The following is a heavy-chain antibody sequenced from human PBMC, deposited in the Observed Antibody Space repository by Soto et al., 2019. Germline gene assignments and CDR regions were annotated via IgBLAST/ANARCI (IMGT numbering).Heavy chain of an antibody. CDR1: GYSISSGGYY. J-gene: IGHJ5*02. CDR2: IYYSGST. CDR3: ARVFSDSSSFFDT. Sequence: SDTLSLTCTFSGYSISSGGYYWSCISPHPGKGLEWIGYIYYSGSTYYNPSLKSRVTISVDTSKNQFSLKLSSVTAADTAVYYCARVFSDSSSFFDTWGQGTLVTVSS. V-gene: IGHV4-31*03. D-gene: IGHD6-13*01.